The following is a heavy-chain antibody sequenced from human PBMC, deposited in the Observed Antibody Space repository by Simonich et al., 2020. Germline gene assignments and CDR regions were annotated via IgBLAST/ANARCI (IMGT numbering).Heavy chain of an antibody. CDR2: INSDGSST. Sequence: EVQLVESGGGLVQPGGSLRLSCAASGLTFSSYWMHWVRQALGKGLVWVSLINSDGSSTSYADSVKGRFTISRDNAKNTLYLQMNSLRAEDTAVYYCARDYSNYDAFDIWGQGTMVTVSS. V-gene: IGHV3-74*01. J-gene: IGHJ3*02. CDR1: GLTFSSYW. CDR3: ARDYSNYDAFDI. D-gene: IGHD4-4*01.